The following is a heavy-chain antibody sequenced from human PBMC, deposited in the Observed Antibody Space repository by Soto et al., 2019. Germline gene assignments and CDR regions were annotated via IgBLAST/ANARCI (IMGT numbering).Heavy chain of an antibody. Sequence: GSLRLSCAASGFTFSSHAMSWVRQAPGKGLEWVSAISGSGGSTYYADTVKGRFTISRDNSKNTLYLQMNSLRAEDTAVYNCAKESYSSSWYSSGYWGQGTLVTVSS. CDR3: AKESYSSSWYSSGY. D-gene: IGHD6-13*01. CDR2: ISGSGGST. J-gene: IGHJ4*02. V-gene: IGHV3-23*01. CDR1: GFTFSSHA.